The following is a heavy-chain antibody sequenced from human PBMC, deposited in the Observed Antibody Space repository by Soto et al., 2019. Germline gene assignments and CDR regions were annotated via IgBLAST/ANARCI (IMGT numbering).Heavy chain of an antibody. CDR1: GGSFSGYY. CDR2: INHSGST. J-gene: IGHJ6*02. CDR3: ARVRTGPGADYYYYGMDV. Sequence: PSETLSLTCAVYGGSFSGYYWSWIRQPPGKGLEWIGEINHSGSTNYNPSLKSRVTISVDTSKNQFSLKLSSVTAADKAVYYCARVRTGPGADYYYYGMDVWGQGTTVT. V-gene: IGHV4-34*01.